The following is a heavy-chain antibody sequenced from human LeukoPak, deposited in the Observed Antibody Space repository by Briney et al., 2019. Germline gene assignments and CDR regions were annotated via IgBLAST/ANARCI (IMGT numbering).Heavy chain of an antibody. Sequence: GGSLRLSCAASGFTFSTSWMIWVRQAPGKGLEWVANIKQDGSEKYYVHSVKGRFTISRDNAKNSLYLQMNSLRAEDTAVYYCARDAFSRISIFGVVSDAFDIWGQGTMVTVSS. V-gene: IGHV3-7*01. CDR2: IKQDGSEK. CDR3: ARDAFSRISIFGVVSDAFDI. J-gene: IGHJ3*02. CDR1: GFTFSTSW. D-gene: IGHD3-3*01.